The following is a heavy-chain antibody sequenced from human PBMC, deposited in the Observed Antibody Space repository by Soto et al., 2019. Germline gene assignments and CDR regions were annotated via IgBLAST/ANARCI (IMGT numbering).Heavy chain of an antibody. CDR3: ASLIYCSGGSCYPQYWYFDL. CDR1: GGSISSSSYY. CDR2: IYYSGST. J-gene: IGHJ2*01. V-gene: IGHV4-39*01. D-gene: IGHD2-15*01. Sequence: QLQLQESGPGLVKPSETLSLTCTVSGGSISSSSYYWGWIRQPPGKGLEWIGSIYYSGSTYYNPSLTSRVTISVATSKTHFSLKLSSVTAADTAVYYCASLIYCSGGSCYPQYWYFDLWGRGTLVTVSS.